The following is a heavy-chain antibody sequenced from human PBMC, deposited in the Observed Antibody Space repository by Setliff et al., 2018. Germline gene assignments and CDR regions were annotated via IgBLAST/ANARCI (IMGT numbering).Heavy chain of an antibody. J-gene: IGHJ6*03. D-gene: IGHD3-3*01. Sequence: SETLSLTCTVSGGSISNDYYYWSWIRQPAGKGLEWIGHVYTSGSTKYNPSLKSRVTISGDTSKNQFSLKLSSVTAADTAVYYCARDQDFWSGYYRASHYMDVWGKGTTVTVSS. CDR3: ARDQDFWSGYYRASHYMDV. CDR1: GGSISNDYYY. CDR2: VYTSGST. V-gene: IGHV4-61*09.